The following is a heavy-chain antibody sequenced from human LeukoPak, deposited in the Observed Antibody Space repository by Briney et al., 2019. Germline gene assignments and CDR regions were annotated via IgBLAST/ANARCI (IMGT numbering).Heavy chain of an antibody. V-gene: IGHV3-9*03. Sequence: GRSLRLSCAASGFTFDDYAMHWVRQAPGKGLEWVSGISWNSGSIGYADSVKGRFTISRDNAKNSLYLQMNSLRAEDMALYYCAKDSVTTVQGDYYYYYYMDVWGKGTTVTVSS. CDR3: AKDSVTTVQGDYYYYYYMDV. CDR2: ISWNSGSI. J-gene: IGHJ6*03. CDR1: GFTFDDYA. D-gene: IGHD4-17*01.